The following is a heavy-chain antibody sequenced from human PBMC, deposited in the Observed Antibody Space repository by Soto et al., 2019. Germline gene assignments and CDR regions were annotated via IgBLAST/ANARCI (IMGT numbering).Heavy chain of an antibody. V-gene: IGHV3-48*01. J-gene: IGHJ4*02. CDR1: GFTFNNYS. Sequence: GGSLRLSCAASGFTFNNYSMNWVRQAPGKGLEWVSYINSGSSAMYYADSVKGRFTISRDNAKNSLFLQMNSLRAEDTAVYYCAREYYDYIWGSFRTHFDYWGQGTLVTVSS. CDR2: INSGSSAM. D-gene: IGHD3-16*02. CDR3: AREYYDYIWGSFRTHFDY.